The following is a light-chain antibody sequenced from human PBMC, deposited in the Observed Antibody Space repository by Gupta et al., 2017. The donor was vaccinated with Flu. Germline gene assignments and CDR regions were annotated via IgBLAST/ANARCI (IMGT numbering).Light chain of an antibody. CDR1: QSISNS. CDR2: KAS. Sequence: VGDRVTITCRASQSISNSLAWYQQKPGKAPKLLIYKASSLESGVPSRFSGSGSGTEFTLTISSLQPDDFATYYCQQYNSYWTFGQGTKVEIK. J-gene: IGKJ1*01. V-gene: IGKV1-5*03. CDR3: QQYNSYWT.